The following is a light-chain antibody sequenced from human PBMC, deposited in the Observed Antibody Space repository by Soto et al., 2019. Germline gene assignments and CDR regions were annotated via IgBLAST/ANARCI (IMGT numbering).Light chain of an antibody. Sequence: IQMTQSPSTLSASVGYRVTITCRSSQGIMSYLAWYQQKPGKAPKLLIYAASTLQSGVPSRFSGSGSGTDFTLTISCLQSEDFATYYCQQYYSYPRTFGQGTKVDIK. CDR2: AAS. J-gene: IGKJ1*01. CDR3: QQYYSYPRT. V-gene: IGKV1-8*01. CDR1: QGIMSY.